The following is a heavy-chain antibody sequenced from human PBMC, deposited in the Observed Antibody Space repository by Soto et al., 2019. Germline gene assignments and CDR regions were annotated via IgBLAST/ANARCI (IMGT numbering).Heavy chain of an antibody. CDR3: ARLFYDSSGYNSGNWFDP. J-gene: IGHJ5*02. CDR2: IYYSGST. CDR1: GGSISSYY. V-gene: IGHV4-59*08. D-gene: IGHD3-22*01. Sequence: SETLSLTCTVSGGSISSYYWSWIRQPPGKGLEWIGYIYYSGSTNYNPSLKSRVTISVDTSKNQFSLKLSSVTAADTAVYYCARLFYDSSGYNSGNWFDPWGQGTLVTVSS.